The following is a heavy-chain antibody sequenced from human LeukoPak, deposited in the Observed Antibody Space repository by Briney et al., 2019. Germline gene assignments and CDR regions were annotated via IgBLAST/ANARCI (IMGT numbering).Heavy chain of an antibody. D-gene: IGHD3-10*01. CDR1: GYTLTELS. V-gene: IGHV1-24*01. CDR3: ATILHSGLWFRELQLDY. CDR2: FDPEDGET. J-gene: IGHJ4*02. Sequence: ASVKVSCKVSGYTLTELSMHWVRQAPGKGLEWMGGFDPEDGETIYAQKFQGRVTMTEDTSTDTAYMELSSLRSEDTAVYYCATILHSGLWFRELQLDYWGQGTLVTASS.